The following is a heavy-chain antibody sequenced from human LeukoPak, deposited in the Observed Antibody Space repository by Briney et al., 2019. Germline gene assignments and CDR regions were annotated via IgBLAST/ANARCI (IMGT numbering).Heavy chain of an antibody. Sequence: GSPLRLSCAASGFTFSSYGMHWARQAPGKGLEWVADISHDGSNKYYADSVKGRFAISRDNSKNTLYLQMNSLRAEDTAVYYCAKDDYVWGSYRYLSDYWGQGTLVTVSS. CDR1: GFTFSSYG. CDR3: AKDDYVWGSYRYLSDY. V-gene: IGHV3-30*18. CDR2: ISHDGSNK. D-gene: IGHD3-16*02. J-gene: IGHJ4*02.